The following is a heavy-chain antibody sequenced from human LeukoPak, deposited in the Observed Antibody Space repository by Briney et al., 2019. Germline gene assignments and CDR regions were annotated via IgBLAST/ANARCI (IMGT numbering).Heavy chain of an antibody. V-gene: IGHV3-23*01. CDR1: GFTFNSCA. J-gene: IGHJ4*02. CDR3: AKDPIFSGSYGVFDS. Sequence: GSLRLSCSASGFTFNSCAISWVRQAPGKGLGWVSTIIDSGNSLYYADSVEGRFTISRDNSKNTLYLQMNSLRAGDTAVYYCAKDPIFSGSYGVFDSWGQGTLVTVSS. CDR2: IIDSGNSL. D-gene: IGHD1-26*01.